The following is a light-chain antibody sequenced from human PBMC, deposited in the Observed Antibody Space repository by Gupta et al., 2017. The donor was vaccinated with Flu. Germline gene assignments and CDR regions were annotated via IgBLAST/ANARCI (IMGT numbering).Light chain of an antibody. V-gene: IGKV1D-12*01. CDR3: QQANSCPLT. CDR2: AAS. J-gene: IGKJ4*01. Sequence: DIQMTQSPSSASASVGDRVTITCRASQSVSSWLAWYQQNPGKAPSLLIYAASNLRSGVPSRFSGSGSGTDFTLTITSLQPEDLGTYYCQQANSCPLTFGGGTNVEIK. CDR1: QSVSSW.